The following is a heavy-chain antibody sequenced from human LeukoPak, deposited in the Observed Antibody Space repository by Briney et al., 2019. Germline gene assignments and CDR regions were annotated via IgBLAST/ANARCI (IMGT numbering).Heavy chain of an antibody. CDR3: ARARITIFGVVIRDAFDI. CDR1: GFTFDDYG. D-gene: IGHD3-3*01. Sequence: PGGSLRLSCAASGFTFDDYGTSWVRQTPGKGLEWVSGINWNGGSTGYADSVKGRFTISRDNAKNSLYLQMNSLRAEDTAFYYCARARITIFGVVIRDAFDIWGQGTMVTVSS. J-gene: IGHJ3*02. CDR2: INWNGGST. V-gene: IGHV3-20*04.